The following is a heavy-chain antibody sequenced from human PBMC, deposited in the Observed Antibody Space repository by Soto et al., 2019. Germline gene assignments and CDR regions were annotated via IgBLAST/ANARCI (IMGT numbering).Heavy chain of an antibody. Sequence: EVQLLESGGGLVQPGGSLRLSCAASGFTISSNAMYWVRQAPGKGLEWVSAISDRGDTTHYADSVKGRFTISRDTSKNTLYLQLNALRADDTAVYYCAKDKPGPTSFDYWGQGTLVTVSS. CDR1: GFTISSNA. CDR2: ISDRGDTT. V-gene: IGHV3-23*01. D-gene: IGHD1-1*01. CDR3: AKDKPGPTSFDY. J-gene: IGHJ4*02.